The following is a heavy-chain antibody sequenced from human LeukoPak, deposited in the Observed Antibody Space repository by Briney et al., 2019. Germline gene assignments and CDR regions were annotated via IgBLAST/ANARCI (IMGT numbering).Heavy chain of an antibody. V-gene: IGHV3-23*01. CDR1: GFTFSSYA. CDR2: ISGSGGST. J-gene: IGHJ6*02. CDR3: AKHYCNNGVCYIRYGVDV. D-gene: IGHD2-8*01. Sequence: PGGSLRLSCAASGFTFSSYAMSWVRQAPGRGLEWVSGISGSGGSTYYADSVKGRFTISRDNSKNTLHLQINSLRAEDTAVYYCAKHYCNNGVCYIRYGVDVWGQGTTVTVSS.